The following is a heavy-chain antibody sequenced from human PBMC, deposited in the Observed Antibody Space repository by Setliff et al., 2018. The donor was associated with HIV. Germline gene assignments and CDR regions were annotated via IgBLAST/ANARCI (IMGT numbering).Heavy chain of an antibody. Sequence: HPGGSLRLSCVASKFIFSSYSMSWVRQAPGKGLEWVANIKQDGSEKYYVDSVKGRFTISRDNAKNSLYLQMNSLRAEDTAVYYCARGIYTGYDHFDYWGQGTLVTVSS. J-gene: IGHJ4*02. CDR2: IKQDGSEK. CDR3: ARGIYTGYDHFDY. V-gene: IGHV3-7*01. CDR1: KFIFSSYS. D-gene: IGHD5-12*01.